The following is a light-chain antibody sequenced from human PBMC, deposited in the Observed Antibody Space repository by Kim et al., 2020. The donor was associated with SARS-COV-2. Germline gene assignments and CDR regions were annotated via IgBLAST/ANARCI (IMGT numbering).Light chain of an antibody. Sequence: PGERATLSCRASQSVSRYLAWYQQKPGQTPRLLIYDASNRATGIPARFSGSGSGTDFTLTISSLDSEDFAVYYCQQRGNWPRTFGQGTKVDIK. CDR2: DAS. V-gene: IGKV3-11*01. CDR1: QSVSRY. J-gene: IGKJ1*01. CDR3: QQRGNWPRT.